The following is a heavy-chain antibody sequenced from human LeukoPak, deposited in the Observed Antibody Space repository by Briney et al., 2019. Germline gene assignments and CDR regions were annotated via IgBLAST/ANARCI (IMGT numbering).Heavy chain of an antibody. V-gene: IGHV3-30*18. D-gene: IGHD3-10*01. CDR2: ISNDGNKK. CDR3: AKGQYYYGSGSLFY. J-gene: IGHJ4*02. Sequence: GKSLRLSCEASGFTFRLYGMHWVRQAPGKGLEWVALISNDGNKKYFADSVKGRFTISRDNSKNTLYLQMNSLRAEDTAVYYCAKGQYYYGSGSLFYWGQGTLVTVSS. CDR1: GFTFRLYG.